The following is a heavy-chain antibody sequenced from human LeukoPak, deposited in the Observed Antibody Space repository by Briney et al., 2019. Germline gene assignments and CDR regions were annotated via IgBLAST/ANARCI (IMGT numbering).Heavy chain of an antibody. CDR2: IYYSGST. Sequence: SETLSLTCTVSGGSITTYYWSWIRQPPGKGLEWIGYIYYSGSTNYNPSLKSRVTISVDTSKNQFSLKLGSVTAADTAVYYCARRSTIFGVVDYWGQGTLVTVSS. V-gene: IGHV4-59*08. D-gene: IGHD3-3*01. CDR1: GGSITTYY. CDR3: ARRSTIFGVVDY. J-gene: IGHJ4*02.